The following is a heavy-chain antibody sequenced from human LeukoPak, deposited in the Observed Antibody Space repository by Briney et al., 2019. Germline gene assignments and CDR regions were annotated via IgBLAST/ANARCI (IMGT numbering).Heavy chain of an antibody. V-gene: IGHV3-33*06. CDR2: IWYDGSNK. D-gene: IGHD3-3*01. CDR1: GFTFSSYG. J-gene: IGHJ6*03. Sequence: PGRSLRLSCAASGFTFSSYGMHWVRQAPGKGLEWVAVIWYDGSNKYYADSVKGRFIISRDNSKNTLYLQMNSLRAEDTALYYCAKDRRGDFFYYMDVWGKGTTVTVSS. CDR3: AKDRRGDFFYYMDV.